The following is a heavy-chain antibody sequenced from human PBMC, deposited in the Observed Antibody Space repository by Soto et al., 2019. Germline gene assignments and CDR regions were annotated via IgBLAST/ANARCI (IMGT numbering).Heavy chain of an antibody. CDR3: AKEWSDARTREKCGLVDY. D-gene: IGHD2-8*01. CDR2: ITSNGGNT. V-gene: IGHV3-64*01. J-gene: IGHJ4*02. CDR1: GFTFSSYA. Sequence: GGSLRLSCAASGFTFSSYAMHWVRQAPGKGLECVSAITSNGGNTGYASSVKGRFTISRDNSKNTLYLQMGSLRAEDAAVYYCAKEWSDARTREKCGLVDYWGQGALVTVSS.